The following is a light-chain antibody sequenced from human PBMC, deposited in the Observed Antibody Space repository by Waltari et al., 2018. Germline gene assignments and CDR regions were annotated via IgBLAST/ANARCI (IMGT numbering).Light chain of an antibody. CDR3: QSYDSSLSGWVV. V-gene: IGLV1-40*01. CDR2: GYS. CDR1: SSNTGPGHE. J-gene: IGLJ2*01. Sequence: QSVLTQPPSVSGAPGQRVTIPCTGSSSNTGPGHEVRWYQQLPGTAPKRLIPGYSHRPSGAPDRFSASKSGTSASLAITGLQAEDEADYYCQSYDSSLSGWVVFGGGTKLTVL.